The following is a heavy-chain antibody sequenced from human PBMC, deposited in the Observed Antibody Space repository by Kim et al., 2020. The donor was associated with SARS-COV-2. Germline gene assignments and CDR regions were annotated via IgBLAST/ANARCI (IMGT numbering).Heavy chain of an antibody. CDR1: GFTFSSYG. Sequence: GGSLRLSCAASGFTFSSYGIHWVRQAPGKGLEWVAIISSDESNKRYADSVKGRFTISRDNSKNTMYLQMESLRGEDTAVYYCAKGIGTVEYKLYGLDVWGQGTTVTVSS. CDR2: ISSDESNK. J-gene: IGHJ6*02. D-gene: IGHD1-1*01. V-gene: IGHV3-30*18. CDR3: AKGIGTVEYKLYGLDV.